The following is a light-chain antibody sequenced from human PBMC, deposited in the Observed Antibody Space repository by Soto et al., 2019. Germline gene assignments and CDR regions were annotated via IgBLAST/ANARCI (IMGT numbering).Light chain of an antibody. J-gene: IGKJ1*01. CDR1: EDISSY. Sequence: DIEFTQSPSFLSASVGDRVTITCRASEDISSYLAWYQQKPGKAPKLLIYVASTLQSGVPSRFSGSGSGTEFTLTISSLQPEDFSTYYCQQLNNYPRTFGQGTKVDI. CDR2: VAS. CDR3: QQLNNYPRT. V-gene: IGKV1-9*01.